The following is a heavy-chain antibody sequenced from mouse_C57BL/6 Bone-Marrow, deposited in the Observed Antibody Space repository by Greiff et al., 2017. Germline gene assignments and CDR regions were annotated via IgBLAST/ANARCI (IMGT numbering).Heavy chain of an antibody. CDR3: ARKLRPYWYFDV. J-gene: IGHJ1*03. Sequence: VQVVESGAELVRPGTSVKMSCKASGYTFTNYWIGWAKQRPGHGLEWIGDIYPGGGYTNYNEKFKGKATLTADKSSSTAYMQFSSLTSEDSAIYYCARKLRPYWYFDVWCTETTVTVSS. D-gene: IGHD2-12*01. CDR1: GYTFTNYW. V-gene: IGHV1-63*01. CDR2: IYPGGGYT.